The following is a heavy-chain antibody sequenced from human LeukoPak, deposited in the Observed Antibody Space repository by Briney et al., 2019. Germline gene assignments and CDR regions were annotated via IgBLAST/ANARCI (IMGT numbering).Heavy chain of an antibody. CDR2: INHSGST. CDR1: GGSVSSGSYY. Sequence: SETLSLTCTVSGGSVSSGSYYWSWIRQPPGKGLEWIGEINHSGSTNYNPSLKSRVTISVDTSKNQFSLKLSSVTAADTAVYYCARGRGRYYGSGSYYTYWGQGTLVTVSS. D-gene: IGHD3-10*01. J-gene: IGHJ4*02. V-gene: IGHV4-39*07. CDR3: ARGRGRYYGSGSYYTY.